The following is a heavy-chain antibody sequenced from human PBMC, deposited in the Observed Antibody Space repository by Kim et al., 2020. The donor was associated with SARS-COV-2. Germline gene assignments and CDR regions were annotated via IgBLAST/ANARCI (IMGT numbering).Heavy chain of an antibody. J-gene: IGHJ5*02. CDR1: GYTFTSYY. CDR3: ARQRYYDSGLRGPFDP. Sequence: ASVKVSCKASGYTFTSYYMHWVRQAPGQGLEWMGIINPSGGSTSYAQKFQGRVTMTRDTSTSTVYMELSSLRSEDTAVYYCARQRYYDSGLRGPFDPWGQGTLVTVSS. V-gene: IGHV1-46*01. CDR2: INPSGGST. D-gene: IGHD3-22*01.